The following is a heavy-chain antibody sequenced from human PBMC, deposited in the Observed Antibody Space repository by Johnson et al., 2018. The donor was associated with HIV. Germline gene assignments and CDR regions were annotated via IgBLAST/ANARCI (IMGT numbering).Heavy chain of an antibody. Sequence: VQLVESGGGLVKPGGSLRLSSVDFGVSGSNKYKSWVRQAPGKGLEWVSVIYSGGTTYYADYVKGRFTISRDNSKNTLYLQMNSLRAEDTAVYYCARESANSGRYSGAFDVWGQRTMVIVSS. D-gene: IGHD1-26*01. V-gene: IGHV3-66*01. J-gene: IGHJ3*01. CDR1: GVSGSNKY. CDR3: ARESANSGRYSGAFDV. CDR2: IYSGGTT.